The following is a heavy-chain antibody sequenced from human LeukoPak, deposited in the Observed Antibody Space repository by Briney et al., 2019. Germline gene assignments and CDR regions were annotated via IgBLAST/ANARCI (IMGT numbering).Heavy chain of an antibody. V-gene: IGHV1-8*01. D-gene: IGHD3-10*01. J-gene: IGHJ6*02. CDR2: MNPNSGNT. CDR3: ARERYYYGSGNTYGMDV. Sequence: ASVKVSCKASGYTFTSYDINWVRQATGQGLEWMGWMNPNSGNTGYAQKFQGRVTMTRDTSISTAYMELSRLRSDDTAVYYCARERYYYGSGNTYGMDVWGQGTTVTVSS. CDR1: GYTFTSYD.